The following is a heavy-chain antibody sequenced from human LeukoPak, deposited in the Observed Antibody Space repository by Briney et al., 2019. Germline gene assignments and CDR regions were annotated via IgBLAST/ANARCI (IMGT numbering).Heavy chain of an antibody. D-gene: IGHD4-17*01. V-gene: IGHV4-39*07. Sequence: KPSETLSLTCTVSGGSISSSSYYWGWIRQPPGKGLEWIGSIYYSGSTYYNPSLKSRVTISVDTSKNQFSLKLSSVTAADTAVYYCARSRSEYGDHFDYWGQGTLVTVSS. CDR2: IYYSGST. J-gene: IGHJ4*02. CDR1: GGSISSSSYY. CDR3: ARSRSEYGDHFDY.